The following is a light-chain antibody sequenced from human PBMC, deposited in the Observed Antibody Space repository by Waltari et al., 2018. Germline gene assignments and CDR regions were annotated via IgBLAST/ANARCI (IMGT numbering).Light chain of an antibody. CDR2: DVY. CDR3: SSYTSISTSVV. J-gene: IGLJ2*01. Sequence: QSALTQPASVSGSPGQSITISCTGTSSDVGGYDFVSWYQQYPGKAPKLVIYDVYYLPSGVSDRFSASKSGNTASLTISGLQTEDEADYYCSSYTSISTSVVFGGGTKLTVL. V-gene: IGLV2-14*03. CDR1: SSDVGGYDF.